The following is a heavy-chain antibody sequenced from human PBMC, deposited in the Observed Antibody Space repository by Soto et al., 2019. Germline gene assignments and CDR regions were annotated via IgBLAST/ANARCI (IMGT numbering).Heavy chain of an antibody. CDR3: ARDREVRGKIYGMDV. Sequence: ASVKVSCKASGYTFTGYYMHWVRQAPGQGLEWMGWINPNSGGTNYAQKFQGRVTMTRDTSISTAYMELSRLRSDDTAVYYCARDREVRGKIYGMDVWGQGTMVTVSS. J-gene: IGHJ6*02. CDR1: GYTFTGYY. D-gene: IGHD3-10*01. V-gene: IGHV1-2*02. CDR2: INPNSGGT.